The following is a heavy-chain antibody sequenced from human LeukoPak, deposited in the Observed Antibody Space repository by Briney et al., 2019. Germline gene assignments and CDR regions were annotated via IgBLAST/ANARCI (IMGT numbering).Heavy chain of an antibody. CDR1: GGSISSSSYY. CDR3: ARERDGYDSSGYAFDY. D-gene: IGHD3-22*01. V-gene: IGHV4-31*03. J-gene: IGHJ4*02. CDR2: IYYSGST. Sequence: SETLSLTCTVSGGSISSSSYYWGWIRQPPGKGLEWIGYIYYSGSTYYNPSLKSRVTISVDTSKNQFSLKLSSVTAVDTAVYYCARERDGYDSSGYAFDYWGQGTLVTVSS.